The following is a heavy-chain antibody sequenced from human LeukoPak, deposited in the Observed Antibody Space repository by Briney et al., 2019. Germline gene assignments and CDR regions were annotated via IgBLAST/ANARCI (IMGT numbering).Heavy chain of an antibody. J-gene: IGHJ4*02. CDR3: ARDEVGAPPIDY. CDR1: GFDFSSHW. Sequence: RSGGSLTLSCEAAGFDFSSHWMHWVRQAPGKGLVWISNIRGDGSLLGYADSAKGRFTVSRDNAKNTLFLHMTSLRAEDTAVCYCARDEVGAPPIDYWGQGALVTVSS. V-gene: IGHV3-74*01. CDR2: IRGDGSLL. D-gene: IGHD1-26*01.